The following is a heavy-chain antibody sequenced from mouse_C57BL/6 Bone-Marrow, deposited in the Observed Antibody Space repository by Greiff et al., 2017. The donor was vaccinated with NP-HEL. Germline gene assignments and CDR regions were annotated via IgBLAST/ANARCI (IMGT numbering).Heavy chain of an antibody. CDR1: GFNFKDYY. Sequence: EVQLQQSGAELVKPGASVKLSCTASGFNFKDYYMHWVKQRTEQGLEWIGRIDPEDGDTKYAPKFQGQATITADTSSNTAYLQLSSLTSEDTAVYYGARGGGYGNYEEYWGQGTTVTVSS. CDR2: IDPEDGDT. D-gene: IGHD2-1*01. V-gene: IGHV14-2*01. CDR3: ARGGGYGNYEEY. J-gene: IGHJ2*01.